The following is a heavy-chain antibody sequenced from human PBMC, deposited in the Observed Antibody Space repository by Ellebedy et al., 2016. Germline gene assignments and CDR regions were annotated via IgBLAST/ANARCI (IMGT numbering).Heavy chain of an antibody. CDR3: VTEISGAFPE. D-gene: IGHD3-3*02. Sequence: GESLKISCAASGFTLSNAWMNWVRQAPGRGLEWVGLIKSKTNGGTTDYAAPVRGRFTISRDDSKNTLYLQMASLKPEDTAVYYCVTEISGAFPEWGQGTLVTVSS. CDR2: IKSKTNGGTT. V-gene: IGHV3-15*07. CDR1: GFTLSNAW. J-gene: IGHJ4*02.